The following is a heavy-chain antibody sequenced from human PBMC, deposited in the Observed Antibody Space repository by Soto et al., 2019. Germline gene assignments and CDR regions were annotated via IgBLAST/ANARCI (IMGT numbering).Heavy chain of an antibody. CDR2: ISSSSSYI. Sequence: GGSLRLSCAASGFTFSSYSMNWVRQAPGKGLEWVSSISSSSSYIYYADSVKGRFTISRDNSKNTLYLQMNSLRAEDTAVYYCAKVDTAMVSVYYYYYMDVWGKGTKVTVSS. D-gene: IGHD5-18*01. CDR3: AKVDTAMVSVYYYYYMDV. V-gene: IGHV3-21*01. J-gene: IGHJ6*03. CDR1: GFTFSSYS.